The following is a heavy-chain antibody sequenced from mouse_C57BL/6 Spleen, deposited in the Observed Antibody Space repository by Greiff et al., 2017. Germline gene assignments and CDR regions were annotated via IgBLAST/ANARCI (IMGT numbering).Heavy chain of an antibody. J-gene: IGHJ2*01. CDR3: ASQLGRGNHFDY. Sequence: EVQGVESGGDLVKPGGSLKLSCAASGFTFSSYGMSWVRQTPDKRLEWVATISSGGSYTYYPDSVKGRFTISRDNAKNTLYLQISSLKSEDTAMYYCASQLGRGNHFDYWGQGTTLTVSS. D-gene: IGHD4-1*01. CDR1: GFTFSSYG. CDR2: ISSGGSYT. V-gene: IGHV5-6*01.